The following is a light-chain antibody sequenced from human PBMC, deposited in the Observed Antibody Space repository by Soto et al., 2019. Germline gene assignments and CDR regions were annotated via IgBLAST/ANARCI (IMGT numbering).Light chain of an antibody. CDR2: DAS. Sequence: DIQMTQSPSSLSASVRDRVSITCQASQGIRNSLNWYQQKPGKAPKLLIYDASTLETGVPSRFSGGGSGTQFTLIISSLQLDDAETYYSHQYEKLPLTFGGGTTVEIK. J-gene: IGKJ4*01. CDR1: QGIRNS. V-gene: IGKV1-33*01. CDR3: HQYEKLPLT.